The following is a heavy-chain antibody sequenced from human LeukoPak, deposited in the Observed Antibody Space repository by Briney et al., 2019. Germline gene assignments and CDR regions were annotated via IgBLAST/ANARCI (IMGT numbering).Heavy chain of an antibody. V-gene: IGHV4-4*07. D-gene: IGHD2-21*02. Sequence: SETLSLTCTVSGGSISSYYWSWIRQPAGKGLEWIGRTYTSGSTNYNPSLKSRVTMSVDTSKNQFSLKLSSVTAADTAVYYCAREAGGVVVTASYGMDVWGQGTTVTVSS. CDR3: AREAGGVVVTASYGMDV. CDR1: GGSISSYY. CDR2: TYTSGST. J-gene: IGHJ6*02.